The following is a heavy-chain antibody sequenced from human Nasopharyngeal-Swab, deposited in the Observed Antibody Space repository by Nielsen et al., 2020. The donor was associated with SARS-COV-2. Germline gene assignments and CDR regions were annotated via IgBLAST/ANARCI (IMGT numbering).Heavy chain of an antibody. V-gene: IGHV4-31*03. CDR2: IYYSGST. D-gene: IGHD4-17*01. CDR1: GGSISSCGYY. Sequence: SETLSLTCTVSGGSISSCGYYWIWIRQHPGKGLEWIGYIYYSGSTYYNPSLKSRVTISVDTSKNQFSLKLSSVTAADTAVYYCAVALPRDSTVTANYWGQGTLVTVSS. CDR3: AVALPRDSTVTANY. J-gene: IGHJ4*02.